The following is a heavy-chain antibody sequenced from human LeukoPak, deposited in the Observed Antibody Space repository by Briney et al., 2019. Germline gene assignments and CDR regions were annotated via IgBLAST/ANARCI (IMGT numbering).Heavy chain of an antibody. Sequence: GGSLRLSCAASGFTVSSNYMSWVRQAPGKGLEWVSVIYSGGSTYYADSVKGRFTISRDNSKNTLYLQMNSLRAEDTAVYYCARDGMDYYDSSDWGQGTLVTVSS. CDR2: IYSGGST. V-gene: IGHV3-66*01. CDR1: GFTVSSNY. CDR3: ARDGMDYYDSSD. D-gene: IGHD3-22*01. J-gene: IGHJ4*02.